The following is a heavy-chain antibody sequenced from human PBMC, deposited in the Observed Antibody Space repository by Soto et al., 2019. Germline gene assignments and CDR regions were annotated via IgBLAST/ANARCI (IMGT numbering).Heavy chain of an antibody. CDR3: ARETGTTFVDY. V-gene: IGHV4-30-4*01. D-gene: IGHD1-1*01. CDR1: GGSMSSGDYY. Sequence: PSETLSLTCTVSGGSMSSGDYYWSWIRQPPGKGLEWIGYIYYSGSTYYNPSLKSRVTISADTSKNQFSLKLSSVTAADTAVYYCARETGTTFVDYWGQGTLVTVSS. CDR2: IYYSGST. J-gene: IGHJ4*02.